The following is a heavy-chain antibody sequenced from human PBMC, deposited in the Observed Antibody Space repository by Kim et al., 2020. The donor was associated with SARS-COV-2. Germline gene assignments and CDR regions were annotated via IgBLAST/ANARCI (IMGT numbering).Heavy chain of an antibody. D-gene: IGHD3-10*01. Sequence: GGSLRLSCAASGFTFDDYAMHWVRQAPGKGLEWVSGISWNSGSIGYADSVKGRFTISRDNAKNSLYLQMNSLRAEDTALYYCAKDIGYYGSGGQDYWGQGTLAT. CDR1: GFTFDDYA. CDR2: ISWNSGSI. J-gene: IGHJ4*02. CDR3: AKDIGYYGSGGQDY. V-gene: IGHV3-9*01.